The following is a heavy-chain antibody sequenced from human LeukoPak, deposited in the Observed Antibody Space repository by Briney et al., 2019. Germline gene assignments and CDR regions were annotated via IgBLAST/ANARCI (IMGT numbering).Heavy chain of an antibody. V-gene: IGHV3-23*01. J-gene: IGHJ5*02. D-gene: IGHD6-19*01. CDR2: ISGSGGST. CDR3: AKAVAVSLVAWFDP. Sequence: GGSLRLSCAASGFTFSSYGMHWVRQAPGKGLEWVSAISGSGGSTYYADSVKGRFTISRDNSKNTLYLQMNSLRAEDTAVYYCAKAVAVSLVAWFDPWGQGTLVTVSS. CDR1: GFTFSSYG.